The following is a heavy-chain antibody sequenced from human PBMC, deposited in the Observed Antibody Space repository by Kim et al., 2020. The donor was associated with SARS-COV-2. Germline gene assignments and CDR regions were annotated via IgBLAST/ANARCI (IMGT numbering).Heavy chain of an antibody. CDR1: GGSISSSSYY. J-gene: IGHJ4*02. CDR3: ARVRPHWGLPLYFDH. V-gene: IGHV4-39*07. CDR2: IYYSGST. Sequence: SETLSLTCTVSGGSISSSSYYWGWIRQPPGKGLEWIGSIYYSGSTYYNPSLKSRVTISVDTSKNQFSLKLRYVTAADTAVYYCARVRPHWGLPLYFDHWGQGTLVTVSS. D-gene: IGHD7-27*01.